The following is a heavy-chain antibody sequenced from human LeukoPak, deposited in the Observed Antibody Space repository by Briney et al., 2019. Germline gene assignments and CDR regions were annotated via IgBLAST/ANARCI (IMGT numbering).Heavy chain of an antibody. D-gene: IGHD2-2*01. CDR2: INHSGST. J-gene: IGHJ5*02. CDR1: GGSFSGYY. V-gene: IGHV4-34*01. Sequence: PSETLSLTCAVYGGSFSGYYWSWIRQPPGKGLEWIGEINHSGSTNYNPSLKSRVTISVDTSKNQFSLKLSSVTAADTAVYYCARGGNCSSTSCRLNWFDPWGQGTLVTVSS. CDR3: ARGGNCSSTSCRLNWFDP.